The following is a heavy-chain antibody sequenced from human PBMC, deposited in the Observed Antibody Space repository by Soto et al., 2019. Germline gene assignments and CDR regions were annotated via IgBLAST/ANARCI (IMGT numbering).Heavy chain of an antibody. Sequence: PGGSLRLSCSASGFTFSSYSMNWVRQAPGKGLEWVSSISSSSSYIYYADSVKGRFTISRDNAKNSLYLQMNSLRAEDTAVYYCARGRNYYDSSGYYPQYWGQGTLVTVSS. CDR2: ISSSSSYI. CDR3: ARGRNYYDSSGYYPQY. D-gene: IGHD3-22*01. J-gene: IGHJ4*02. CDR1: GFTFSSYS. V-gene: IGHV3-21*01.